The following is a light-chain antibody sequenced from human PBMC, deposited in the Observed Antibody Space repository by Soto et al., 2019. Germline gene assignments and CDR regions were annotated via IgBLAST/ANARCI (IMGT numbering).Light chain of an antibody. CDR3: AAWDGSLNNEL. J-gene: IGLJ2*01. CDR1: SSDVGGYNY. Sequence: QSVLTQPASVSGSPGQSITISCTGTSSDVGGYNYVSWYQQHPGKAPKLMIYDVSNRPSGVSNRFSGSKSGNTASLTISGLQSEDEAEYYCAAWDGSLNNELFGGGTKVTLL. CDR2: DVS. V-gene: IGLV2-14*01.